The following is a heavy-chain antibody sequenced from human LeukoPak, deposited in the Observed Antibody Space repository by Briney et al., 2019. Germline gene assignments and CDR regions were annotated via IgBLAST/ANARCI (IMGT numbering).Heavy chain of an antibody. Sequence: GESLKISCKGSGYSFTSYWISWVRQMPGKGLEWMGRIDPSDSYTNYSPSFQGHVTISADKSISTAYLQWSSLKASDTAMYYCVLGAGSGSYCNSDYWGQGTLVTVSS. J-gene: IGHJ4*02. D-gene: IGHD3-10*01. V-gene: IGHV5-10-1*01. CDR2: IDPSDSYT. CDR1: GYSFTSYW. CDR3: VLGAGSGSYCNSDY.